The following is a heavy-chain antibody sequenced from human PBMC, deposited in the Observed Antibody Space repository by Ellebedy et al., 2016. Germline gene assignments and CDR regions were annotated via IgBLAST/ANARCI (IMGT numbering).Heavy chain of an antibody. V-gene: IGHV3-30*02. J-gene: IGHJ2*01. CDR3: AKDGGLGRWLLGWYFDL. Sequence: GESLKISXAASGFSFSSYGMYWVRQAPGKGLEWVAVIWYDGSNKYYADSVKGRFTISRDNSKNTLYLQMNSLRAEDTAVYYCAKDGGLGRWLLGWYFDLWGRGTLVTVSS. CDR1: GFSFSSYG. D-gene: IGHD5-24*01. CDR2: IWYDGSNK.